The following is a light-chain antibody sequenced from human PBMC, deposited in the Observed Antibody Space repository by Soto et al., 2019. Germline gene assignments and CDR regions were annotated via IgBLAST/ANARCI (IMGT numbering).Light chain of an antibody. CDR2: GAS. J-gene: IGKJ5*01. CDR3: QQYNNWPPIT. CDR1: QSVRSS. V-gene: IGKV3-15*01. Sequence: ETRLTQAPATLSVYPGERATLSCRASQSVRSSLAWYQQKPGQAPRLLIYGASTRATGIPARFSGSGSETDFTLTISSLQSEDFAVYYCQQYNNWPPITFGQGTRLEIK.